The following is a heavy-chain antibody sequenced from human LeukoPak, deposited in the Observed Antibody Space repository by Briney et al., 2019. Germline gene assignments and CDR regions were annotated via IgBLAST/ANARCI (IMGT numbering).Heavy chain of an antibody. CDR3: ARHSQWLVRVFDY. D-gene: IGHD6-19*01. CDR2: INHSGST. J-gene: IGHJ4*02. V-gene: IGHV4-34*01. CDR1: GGSFSGYY. Sequence: SETLSLTRAVYGGSFSGYYWSWIRQPPGKGLEWIGEINHSGSTNYNPSLKSRVTISVDTSKNQFSLKLSSVTAADTAVYYCARHSQWLVRVFDYWGQGTLVTVSS.